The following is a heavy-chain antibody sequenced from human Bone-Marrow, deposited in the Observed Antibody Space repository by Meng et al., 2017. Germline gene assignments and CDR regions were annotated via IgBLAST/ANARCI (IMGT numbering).Heavy chain of an antibody. CDR1: GFTFRSYS. D-gene: IGHD2-15*01. CDR3: TTDRGSGDY. J-gene: IGHJ4*02. Sequence: VGLVEFGGGVVQPGGSLRLSCSASGFTFRSYSMNGFRQAPGKGLEWVSSISSSSSYIYYADSVKGRFTISRDNAKNSLYLQMNSLRAEDTAVYYCTTDRGSGDYWGQGTLVTVSS. V-gene: IGHV3-21*01. CDR2: ISSSSSYI.